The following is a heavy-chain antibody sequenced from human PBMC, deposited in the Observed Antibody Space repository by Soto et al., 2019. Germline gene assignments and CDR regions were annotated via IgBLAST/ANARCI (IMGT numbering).Heavy chain of an antibody. CDR1: GGSISSSY. J-gene: IGHJ4*02. Sequence: QVQLQESGPGLVKPSETLSLTCTVSGGSISSSYWSWIRQSPEKGLEWIGYISNTGSITYNPSLKSRVTISADTSKNQFSLKMRSVIAADTAVYYCARRQDYGGFDYWGQGTLVTVSS. CDR3: ARRQDYGGFDY. D-gene: IGHD4-17*01. V-gene: IGHV4-59*08. CDR2: ISNTGSI.